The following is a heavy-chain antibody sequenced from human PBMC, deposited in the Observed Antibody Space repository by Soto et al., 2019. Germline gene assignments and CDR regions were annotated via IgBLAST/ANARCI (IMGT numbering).Heavy chain of an antibody. V-gene: IGHV1-18*01. Sequence: QVQLVQSGAEVKKPGSSVKVSCKASGGTFSSYAISWVRQAPGQGLEWMGWISAYNGNTNYAQKLQGRVTMTTDTSTSTAYMELRSLRSDDTAVYYCARARGGYNSGGRAIDYWGQGTLVTVSS. CDR1: GGTFSSYA. J-gene: IGHJ4*02. CDR3: ARARGGYNSGGRAIDY. CDR2: ISAYNGNT. D-gene: IGHD5-12*01.